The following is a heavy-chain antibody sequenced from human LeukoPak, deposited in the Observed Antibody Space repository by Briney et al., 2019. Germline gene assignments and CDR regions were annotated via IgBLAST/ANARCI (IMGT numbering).Heavy chain of an antibody. CDR3: AVVAATADFDY. Sequence: GRSLRLSCAASGFTFGSYAMHWVRQALGKGLEWVAVISYDGSNKYYADSVKGRFTISRDNSKNTLYLQMNSLRAEDTAVYYCAVVAATADFDYWGQGTLVTVSS. CDR2: ISYDGSNK. J-gene: IGHJ4*02. D-gene: IGHD2-15*01. CDR1: GFTFGSYA. V-gene: IGHV3-30*04.